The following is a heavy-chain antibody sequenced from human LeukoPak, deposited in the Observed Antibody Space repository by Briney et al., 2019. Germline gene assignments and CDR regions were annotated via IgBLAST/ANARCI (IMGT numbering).Heavy chain of an antibody. V-gene: IGHV4-34*01. D-gene: IGHD3-22*01. J-gene: IGHJ4*02. Sequence: SETLSLTCTVSGGSFSGYYWSWIRQPPGKGLEWIGEINHSGSTNYNPSLKSRVTITVDTSKNQFSLKLSSVTAADTAVYYCARGNSITMIRLDYWGQGTLVTVSS. CDR1: GGSFSGYY. CDR3: ARGNSITMIRLDY. CDR2: INHSGST.